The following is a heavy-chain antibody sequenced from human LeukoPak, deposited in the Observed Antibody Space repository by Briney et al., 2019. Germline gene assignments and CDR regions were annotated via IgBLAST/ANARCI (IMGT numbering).Heavy chain of an antibody. CDR3: AKERGSGVAFDI. V-gene: IGHV3-43*02. CDR1: GSTFSSYA. CDR2: ISGDGGST. D-gene: IGHD6-25*01. Sequence: GGSLRLSCAASGSTFSSYAMSWVRQAPGKGLEWVSLISGDGGSTYYADSVKGRFTISRDNSKNSLYLQMNSLRTEDTALYYCAKERGSGVAFDIWGQGTMVTVSS. J-gene: IGHJ3*02.